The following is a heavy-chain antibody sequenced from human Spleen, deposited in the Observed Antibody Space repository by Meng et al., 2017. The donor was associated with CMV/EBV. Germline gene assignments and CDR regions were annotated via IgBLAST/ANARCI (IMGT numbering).Heavy chain of an antibody. Sequence: ISWVRQAPGQGLEWMGGIIPIFGTPNYAQNFQGRITITRDESTNTVYMELSYLRSEDTAVYYCARVPTYYDFWSGYYTGYNWFDPWGQGTLVTVSS. D-gene: IGHD3-3*01. CDR2: IIPIFGTP. V-gene: IGHV1-69*05. CDR3: ARVPTYYDFWSGYYTGYNWFDP. J-gene: IGHJ5*02.